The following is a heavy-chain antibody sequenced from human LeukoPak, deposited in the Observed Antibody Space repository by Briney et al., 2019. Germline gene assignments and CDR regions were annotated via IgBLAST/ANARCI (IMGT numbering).Heavy chain of an antibody. CDR2: ISAYNGNT. J-gene: IGHJ3*02. D-gene: IGHD1-26*01. Sequence: VASVKVSCKASGYTFTGYYMHWVRQAPGQGLEWMGWISAYNGNTNYAQKFQGRVTMTRDTSISTIYMELSRLRSDDTAVYYCARVGAGLNDAFDIWGQGTMVTVSS. V-gene: IGHV1-2*02. CDR1: GYTFTGYY. CDR3: ARVGAGLNDAFDI.